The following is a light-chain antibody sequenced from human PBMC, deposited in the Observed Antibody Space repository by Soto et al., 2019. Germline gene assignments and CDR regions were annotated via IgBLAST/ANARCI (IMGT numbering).Light chain of an antibody. V-gene: IGKV1-39*01. Sequence: DLQMTQSPSSLSASVGDRVTITCRASQSISTFLNWYQQKPGKAPNLLIYAASSLQSGVPSRFRGSGSGTEFTLTITSLHPEDFAIYFCQQSYGTPLFGPGTKVDI. CDR2: AAS. CDR1: QSISTF. CDR3: QQSYGTPL. J-gene: IGKJ3*01.